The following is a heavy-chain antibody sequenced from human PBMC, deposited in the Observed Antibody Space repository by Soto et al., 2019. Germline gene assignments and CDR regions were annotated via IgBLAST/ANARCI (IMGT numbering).Heavy chain of an antibody. J-gene: IGHJ4*02. CDR3: ARVNDFDY. CDR1: GDSIRSGYY. Sequence: PSETLSLTCAVSGDSIRSGYYWGWSRQPPGKGLEWVANIHPSGTAYYNPSLKSRLTISIDTSRNHFSLRLTSVTAADTAVYYCARVNDFDYWGRGALVTV. V-gene: IGHV4-38-2*01. CDR2: IHPSGTA.